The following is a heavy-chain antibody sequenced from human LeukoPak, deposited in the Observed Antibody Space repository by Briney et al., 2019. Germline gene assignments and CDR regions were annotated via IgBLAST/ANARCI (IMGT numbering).Heavy chain of an antibody. J-gene: IGHJ4*02. Sequence: SETLSLTCTVSGGSISSSSYYWGWIRQPPGKGLEWIGSIYYSGSTYYNPSLKSRVTISVDTSKNQFSLKLSSVTAADTAVYYCARDDYYGSGSSKPLDYWGQGTLVTVSS. D-gene: IGHD3-10*01. CDR2: IYYSGST. V-gene: IGHV4-39*07. CDR1: GGSISSSSYY. CDR3: ARDDYYGSGSSKPLDY.